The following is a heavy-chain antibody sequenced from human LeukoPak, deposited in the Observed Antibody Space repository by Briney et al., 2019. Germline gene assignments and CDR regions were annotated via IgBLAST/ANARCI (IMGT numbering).Heavy chain of an antibody. V-gene: IGHV3-21*01. D-gene: IGHD6-13*01. CDR3: ARHNPYSSGWYCFDD. CDR1: GFTFSDYD. Sequence: GGSLRLSCAASGFTFSDYDMNWVRQAPGKGLEWVSSISSSSIYVSYADSVKGRYTISRDNAKNSLYLQMNSLRAEDTAVYYCARHNPYSSGWYCFDDWGQGTLVTVSS. CDR2: ISSSSIYV. J-gene: IGHJ4*02.